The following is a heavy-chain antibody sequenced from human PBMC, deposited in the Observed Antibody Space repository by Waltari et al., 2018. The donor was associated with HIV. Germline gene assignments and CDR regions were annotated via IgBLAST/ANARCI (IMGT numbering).Heavy chain of an antibody. CDR2: IYGDGDE. CDR1: GLSLSVSAVG. Sequence: QITLKESGPTLVKPTQTLTLNCTFSGLSLSVSAVGVGWIRQAPGKAPEWLALIYGDGDERYSPSLESRLTITKDTSKNQVVLTMTNVGPVDTATYYCAHTPYDSDWAFDYWGQGTLVTVSS. V-gene: IGHV2-5*02. J-gene: IGHJ4*02. CDR3: AHTPYDSDWAFDY. D-gene: IGHD3-9*01.